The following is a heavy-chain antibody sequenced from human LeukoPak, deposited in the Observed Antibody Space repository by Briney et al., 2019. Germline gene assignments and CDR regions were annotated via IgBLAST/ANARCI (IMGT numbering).Heavy chain of an antibody. J-gene: IGHJ4*02. Sequence: ASVKVSCKASGYTFTVYFMHWVRQAPGQGLEWMGWINPNSGGTNYAQKFQGRVTMTRDTSISTAYMELSRLRSDDTAVYYCAPEYYDILTGYYTGIDYWGQGTLVTVSS. CDR1: GYTFTVYF. D-gene: IGHD3-9*01. CDR2: INPNSGGT. CDR3: APEYYDILTGYYTGIDY. V-gene: IGHV1-2*02.